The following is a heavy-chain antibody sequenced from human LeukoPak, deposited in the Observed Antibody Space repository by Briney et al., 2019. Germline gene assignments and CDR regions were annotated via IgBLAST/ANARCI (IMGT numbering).Heavy chain of an antibody. CDR2: ISAYNGNT. Sequence: ASVKVSCKASGDTFTSYGITWVRQAPGQGLEWMGWISAYNGNTNYAQKLQGRVTMTTDTSTSTAFMELRSLRSDDTAVYYCAREVYYGSGSYYDYYGMDVWGQGTTVTVSS. CDR1: GDTFTSYG. CDR3: AREVYYGSGSYYDYYGMDV. D-gene: IGHD3-10*01. V-gene: IGHV1-18*01. J-gene: IGHJ6*02.